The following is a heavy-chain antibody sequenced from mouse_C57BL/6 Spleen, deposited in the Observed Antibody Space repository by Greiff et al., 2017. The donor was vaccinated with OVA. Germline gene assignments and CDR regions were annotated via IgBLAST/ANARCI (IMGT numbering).Heavy chain of an antibody. CDR3: TRKNSNYFYWYFDV. D-gene: IGHD2-5*01. V-gene: IGHV1-15*01. CDR1: GYTFTDYE. Sequence: QVQLKQSGAELVRPGASVTLSCKASGYTFTDYEMHWVKQTPVHGLEWIGAIDPETGGTAYNQKFKGKAILTADKSSSTAYMELRSLTSEDSAVYYCTRKNSNYFYWYFDVWGTGTTVTVSS. CDR2: IDPETGGT. J-gene: IGHJ1*03.